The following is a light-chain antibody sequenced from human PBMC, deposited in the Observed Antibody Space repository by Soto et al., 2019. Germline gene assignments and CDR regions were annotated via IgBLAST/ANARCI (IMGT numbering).Light chain of an antibody. CDR3: QQYNNWPLT. Sequence: DIVMTQSPDSLAVSLGERATINCKSSQSVLYSSTNKNYLAWYQQKPGQPPKLLVYWASTRVSGVPDRFSGSGSGTDFTLTISSLQTEDVAVYYCQQYNNWPLTFGGGTKVEIK. CDR2: WAS. V-gene: IGKV4-1*01. CDR1: QSVLYSSTNKNY. J-gene: IGKJ4*01.